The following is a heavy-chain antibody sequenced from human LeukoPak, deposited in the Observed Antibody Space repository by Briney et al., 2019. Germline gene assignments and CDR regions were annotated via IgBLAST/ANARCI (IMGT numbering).Heavy chain of an antibody. V-gene: IGHV4-59*11. J-gene: IGHJ4*02. CDR3: ARGLGYTVTPFDY. D-gene: IGHD5-24*01. CDR1: GASISSHY. Sequence: SETLSLTCTVSGASISSHYWNWIRRPPGKGLEWIGSFYYSGGTNYSPSLQTRVTISVDSSKNQVSLKLSSVTAADTAVYYCARGLGYTVTPFDYWGLGTLVTVSS. CDR2: FYYSGGT.